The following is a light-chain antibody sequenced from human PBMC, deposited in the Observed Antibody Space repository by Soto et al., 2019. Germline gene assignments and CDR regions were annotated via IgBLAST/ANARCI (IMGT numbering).Light chain of an antibody. J-gene: IGKJ1*01. CDR2: GGS. Sequence: EIVMTQSPATLSVSPGERATLSCRASQSVSSNNLAWYQQKPGQAPRLLIFGGSTRATGIPDRFSGSASGTEFTLTISSLQSEDFAVYYCQQYNDWPRTFGQGTKVDIK. CDR1: QSVSSN. CDR3: QQYNDWPRT. V-gene: IGKV3-15*01.